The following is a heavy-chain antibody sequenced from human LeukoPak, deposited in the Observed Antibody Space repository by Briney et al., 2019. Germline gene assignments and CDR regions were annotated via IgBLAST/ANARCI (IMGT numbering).Heavy chain of an antibody. J-gene: IGHJ5*02. Sequence: PSETLSLTCTVSGGSISSSSYYWGWIRQPPGKGLEWIGSIYYSESTYYNPSLKSRVTISVDTSKNQFSLKLSSVTAADTAVYYCARAIAESFRWLQSLRYNWFDPWGQGTLVTVSS. V-gene: IGHV4-39*07. CDR2: IYYSEST. D-gene: IGHD5-24*01. CDR3: ARAIAESFRWLQSLRYNWFDP. CDR1: GGSISSSSYY.